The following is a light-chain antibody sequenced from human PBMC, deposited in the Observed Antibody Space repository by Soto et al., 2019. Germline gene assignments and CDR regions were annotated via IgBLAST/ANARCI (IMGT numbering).Light chain of an antibody. CDR3: QQSYNTPRT. V-gene: IGKV3-15*01. CDR2: GAS. CDR1: QSISSY. Sequence: EIVMTQSPATLSVSPGERATLSCRASQSISSYLAWYQQKPGQAPRLLIYGASSRATGIPARFSGSGSGTDFTLTISSLQPEDFATYYCQQSYNTPRTFGPGAKVDIK. J-gene: IGKJ3*01.